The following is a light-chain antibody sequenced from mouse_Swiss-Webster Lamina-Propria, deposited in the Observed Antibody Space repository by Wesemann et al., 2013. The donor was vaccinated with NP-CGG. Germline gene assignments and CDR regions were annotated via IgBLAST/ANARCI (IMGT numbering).Light chain of an antibody. CDR1: QDVSTA. CDR3: QQHLHIPRT. Sequence: DIVMTQSHKFMSTSVGDRVSITCKASQDVSTAVAWYQQKPGQSPKLLIYWASTRHTGVPDRFIGSGSVTDFTLTISSVQAEDVAVYFCQQHLHIPRTFGGGTKLEIK. V-gene: IGKV6-25*01. CDR2: WAS. J-gene: IGKJ1*01.